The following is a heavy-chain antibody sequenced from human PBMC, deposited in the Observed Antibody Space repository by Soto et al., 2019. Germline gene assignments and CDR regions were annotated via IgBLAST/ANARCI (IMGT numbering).Heavy chain of an antibody. CDR2: IYYSGST. D-gene: IGHD3-16*01. J-gene: IGHJ4*02. V-gene: IGHV4-31*03. CDR3: ALRLGDPGRLYFDY. Sequence: SETLSLTCTVSGGSISSGGYYWSWIRQHQGKGLEWIGYIYYSGSTYYNPSLKSRVTISVDTSKNQFSLKLSSVTAADTAVYYCALRLGDPGRLYFDYWGQGTLVTVSS. CDR1: GGSISSGGYY.